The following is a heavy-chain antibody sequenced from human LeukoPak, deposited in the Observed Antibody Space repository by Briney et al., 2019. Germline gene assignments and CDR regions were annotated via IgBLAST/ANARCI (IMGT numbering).Heavy chain of an antibody. D-gene: IGHD2-15*01. J-gene: IGHJ3*02. CDR2: IKQDGSEK. Sequence: GGSLRLSCAASGFTFRSYWMSWVRQAPGKGLEWVANIKQDGSEKYYVDSVKGRFTISRDNAKNSLYLQMNSLRAEDTAEYYCAREGSGYCSGGSCFWTGWTQTTVTTDAFDIWGQGTMVTVSS. V-gene: IGHV3-7*01. CDR3: AREGSGYCSGGSCFWTGWTQTTVTTDAFDI. CDR1: GFTFRSYW.